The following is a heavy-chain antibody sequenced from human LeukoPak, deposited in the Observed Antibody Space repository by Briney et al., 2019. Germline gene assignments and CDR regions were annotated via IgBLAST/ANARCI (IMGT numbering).Heavy chain of an antibody. D-gene: IGHD3-10*01. J-gene: IGHJ4*02. V-gene: IGHV3-23*01. CDR3: AKEGSSGSLDY. CDR1: GFTFSSYA. CDR2: ISGSGGNT. Sequence: GGSLRLSCAASGFTFSSYAMSWVRQAPGTGLEWVSAISGSGGNTYYADSLKGRFTISRDNSKNTLYLQMNSLRVEDTAVYYCAKEGSSGSLDYWGQGTLVTVSS.